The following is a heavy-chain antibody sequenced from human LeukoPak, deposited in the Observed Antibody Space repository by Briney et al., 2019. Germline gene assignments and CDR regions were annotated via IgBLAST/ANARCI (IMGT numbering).Heavy chain of an antibody. V-gene: IGHV1-69*13. Sequence: ASVKVSCKASGGTFSSDGINWVRQAPGQGLEWMGRIIPLFGIVYYAQKFQGRVTITADESTSTAYMELSSLRSEDTAVYYCARDRPYTGGWRGFDYWGQGALVTVSS. CDR1: GGTFSSDG. D-gene: IGHD6-19*01. J-gene: IGHJ4*02. CDR3: ARDRPYTGGWRGFDY. CDR2: IIPLFGIV.